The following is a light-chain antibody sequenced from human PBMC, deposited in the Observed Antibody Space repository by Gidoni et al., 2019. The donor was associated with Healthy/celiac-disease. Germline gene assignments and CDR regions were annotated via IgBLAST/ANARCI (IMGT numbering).Light chain of an antibody. CDR3: QQYNNWPPLT. Sequence: EIFMPHSPATLSVSPGERATLSTESQSVSSNLAWYQQKHGQAPRRLIYGAATRATGIPARFSGSGSWTEFTLTISSRQSEDFAVYYCQQYNNWPPLTFGGGTKVEIK. CDR2: GAA. V-gene: IGKV3-15*01. CDR1: QSVSSN. J-gene: IGKJ4*01.